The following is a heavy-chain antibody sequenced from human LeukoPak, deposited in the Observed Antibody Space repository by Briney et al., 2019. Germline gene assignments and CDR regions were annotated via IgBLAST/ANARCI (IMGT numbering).Heavy chain of an antibody. J-gene: IGHJ4*02. CDR2: IHYSGST. CDR3: ASLEYSSGWYAHFDY. D-gene: IGHD6-19*01. CDR1: GGSISSSSYY. Sequence: SDTLSLTCTVSGGSISSSSYYWGWSRQPPGKGLEWIGNIHYSGSTDYNPSLKSRVTISVDTSKDQFSLRLSSVTAADTAVYYCASLEYSSGWYAHFDYWGQGTLVTVSS. V-gene: IGHV4-39*01.